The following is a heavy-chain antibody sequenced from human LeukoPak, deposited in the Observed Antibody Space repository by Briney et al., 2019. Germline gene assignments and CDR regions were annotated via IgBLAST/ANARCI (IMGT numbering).Heavy chain of an antibody. D-gene: IGHD3-22*01. CDR1: GFTFSSYG. V-gene: IGHV3-30*18. CDR2: ISYDGSNK. CDR3: AKGSAIDSSAEVDV. J-gene: IGHJ6*02. Sequence: GGSLRLSCAASGFTFSSYGMHWVRQAPGKGLEWVAVISYDGSNKYYADSVKGRFTISRDNSKNTLYLQMNSLRAEDTAVYYCAKGSAIDSSAEVDVWGQGTTVTVSS.